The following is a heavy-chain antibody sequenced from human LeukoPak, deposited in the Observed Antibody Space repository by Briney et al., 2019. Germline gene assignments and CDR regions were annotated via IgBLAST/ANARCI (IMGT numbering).Heavy chain of an antibody. D-gene: IGHD2-2*01. V-gene: IGHV3-20*04. J-gene: IGHJ3*02. CDR1: GFTFSSYG. CDR3: ARRRSSTTGDAFDI. Sequence: PGGSLRLSCAASGFTFSSYGMHWVRQAPGKGLEWVSGINWNGDSISYADSVSGRFTISRDNAKNSLYLQMSSLRAEDTALYSCARRRSSTTGDAFDIWGQGTMVTVSS. CDR2: INWNGDSI.